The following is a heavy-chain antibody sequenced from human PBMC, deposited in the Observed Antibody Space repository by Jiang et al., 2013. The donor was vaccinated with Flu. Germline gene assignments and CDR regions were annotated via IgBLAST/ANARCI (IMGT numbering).Heavy chain of an antibody. Sequence: VQLLESGGSLVQSGESLRLSCAVSGFTFSSYAMSWVRQAPGKGLEWVSSISGNGDGTYYADSVKGRFTITRDNSKNTLYLQMHSLRAEDTALYYCAKLVDYFDSSGYFDYWAREPWSPSP. V-gene: IGHV3-23*01. J-gene: IGHJ4*02. D-gene: IGHD3-22*01. CDR3: AKLVDYFDSSGYFDY. CDR2: ISGNGDGT. CDR1: GFTFSSYA.